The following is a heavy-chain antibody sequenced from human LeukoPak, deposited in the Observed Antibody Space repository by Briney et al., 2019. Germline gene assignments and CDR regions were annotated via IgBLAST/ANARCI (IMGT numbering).Heavy chain of an antibody. D-gene: IGHD4-17*01. Sequence: TGGSLRLSCAASGFTFSSYWMHWVRQAPGKGLVWVSRINSDGGSTSYADSVKGRFTISRDNAKNTLYLQMNSLRAEDRAVYYCARDVYGDYVDYWGQGTLVTVSS. CDR2: INSDGGST. V-gene: IGHV3-74*01. CDR3: ARDVYGDYVDY. CDR1: GFTFSSYW. J-gene: IGHJ4*02.